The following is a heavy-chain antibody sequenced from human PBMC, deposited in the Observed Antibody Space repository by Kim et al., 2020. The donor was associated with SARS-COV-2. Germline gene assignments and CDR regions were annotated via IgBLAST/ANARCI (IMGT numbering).Heavy chain of an antibody. V-gene: IGHV4-59*13. CDR2: IYYSGST. D-gene: IGHD4-17*01. Sequence: SETLSLTCTVSGGSISSYYWSWIRQPPGKGLEWIGYIYYSGSTNYNPSLRSRVTISVDTSRTQFSLKLSSVTAADTAVYYCARATTDYGVDYWGQGTLVTVSS. CDR1: GGSISSYY. CDR3: ARATTDYGVDY. J-gene: IGHJ4*02.